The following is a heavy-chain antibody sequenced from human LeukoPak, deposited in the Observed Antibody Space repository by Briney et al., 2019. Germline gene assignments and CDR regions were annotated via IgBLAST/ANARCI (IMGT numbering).Heavy chain of an antibody. CDR3: ARHIGAFDI. D-gene: IGHD2-21*01. CDR2: IYHSGST. CDR1: GDSISGSNW. J-gene: IGHJ3*02. V-gene: IGHV4-4*02. Sequence: SGTLSLTCDVSGDSISGSNWWNWVRQPPGKGLEWIGGIYHSGSTNYNPSLKSRVTMSVDKSKNQFSLKLSSVTAADTALYYCARHIGAFDIWGQGTMVTVSS.